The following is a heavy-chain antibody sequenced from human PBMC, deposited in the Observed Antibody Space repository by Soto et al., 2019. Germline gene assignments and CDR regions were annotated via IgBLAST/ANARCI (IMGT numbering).Heavy chain of an antibody. V-gene: IGHV1-18*01. Sequence: GAEVKKPGASVKVSCKASGYTFTSYGVNWVRQAPGQGLGWMGWISGYNGTTNYAQKLQGRLTMTTDTSTSTVDMELRSLRSDDTAVYFCARFIMVGGWFDSNYCFGLDVWGQGTTVTVSS. CDR2: ISGYNGTT. D-gene: IGHD6-19*01. J-gene: IGHJ6*02. CDR1: GYTFTSYG. CDR3: ARFIMVGGWFDSNYCFGLDV.